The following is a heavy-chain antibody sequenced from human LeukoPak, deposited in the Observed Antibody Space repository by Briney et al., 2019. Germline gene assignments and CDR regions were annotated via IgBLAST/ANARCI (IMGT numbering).Heavy chain of an antibody. CDR2: IYYSGRT. V-gene: IGHV4-30-4*08. CDR1: GGSISSGGYY. D-gene: IGHD4-17*01. J-gene: IGHJ4*02. Sequence: SETLSLTCTVSGGSISSGGYYWSWIRQHPGKGLEWIGYIYYSGRTYYNPSLKSRLIISVDTSKNQFSLKLSSVTAADKAVYYCARVADEFGDYGFDSWGQGTLVTVSS. CDR3: ARVADEFGDYGFDS.